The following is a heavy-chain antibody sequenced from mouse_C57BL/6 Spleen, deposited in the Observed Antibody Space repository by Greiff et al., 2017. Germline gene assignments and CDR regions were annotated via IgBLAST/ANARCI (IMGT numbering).Heavy chain of an antibody. V-gene: IGHV14-2*01. CDR3: ARVDDGEYARDY. CDR2: IDPEDGDT. CDR1: GFNIKDYY. D-gene: IGHD2-3*01. Sequence: VQLQQSGAELVKPGASVKLSCTASGFNIKDYYMHWVKQRTEQGLEWVGRIDPEDGDTKYAPKFQGNATITADTSSNTVYLHLSSLTSEDTAVYYCARVDDGEYARDYWGQGTSVTVSS. J-gene: IGHJ4*01.